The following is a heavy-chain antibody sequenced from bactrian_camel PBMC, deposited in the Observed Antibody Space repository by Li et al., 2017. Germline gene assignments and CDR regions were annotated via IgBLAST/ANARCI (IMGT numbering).Heavy chain of an antibody. J-gene: IGHJ6*01. V-gene: IGHV3S53*01. CDR3: AARAGGGRVGCSGGHYGDADFGR. Sequence: HVQLVESGGGSVQAGGSLTVSCVASGATHMSSFCMAWFRQTPGNEREGVASIAQDGRATYADSVKGRFTISYDSAKNTVYLQMNSLTPEDTAIYYCAARAGGGRVGCSGGHYGDADFGRWGQGTQVTVS. CDR1: GATHMSSFC. D-gene: IGHD5*01. CDR2: IAQDGRA.